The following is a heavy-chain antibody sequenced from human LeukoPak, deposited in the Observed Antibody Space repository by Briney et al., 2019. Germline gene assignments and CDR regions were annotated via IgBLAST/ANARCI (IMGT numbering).Heavy chain of an antibody. Sequence: PGGSLRLSSAASGFTFSSYGMHWVRQAPGKGLEWVAVISYDGSNKYYADSVKGRFTISRDNSKNTLYLQMNSLRAEDTAVYYCANGGWIPGTTWDQDYWGQGTLVTVSS. J-gene: IGHJ4*02. CDR3: ANGGWIPGTTWDQDY. CDR2: ISYDGSNK. D-gene: IGHD1-14*01. CDR1: GFTFSSYG. V-gene: IGHV3-30*18.